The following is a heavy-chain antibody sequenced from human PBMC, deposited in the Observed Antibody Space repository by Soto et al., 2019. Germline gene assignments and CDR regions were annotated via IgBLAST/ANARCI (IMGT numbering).Heavy chain of an antibody. J-gene: IGHJ6*02. CDR2: IYPGDSDT. D-gene: IGHD3-16*01. V-gene: IGHV5-51*01. CDR1: GYSFTSYW. Sequence: PGESLKISCKGSGYSFTSYWICCFRQVPGKGLEWMGIIYPGDSDTRYSPSFQGQVTISADKSISTAYLQWSSLKASDTAMYYCARLGNDYVWGSYDVWGQGTTVTVSS. CDR3: ARLGNDYVWGSYDV.